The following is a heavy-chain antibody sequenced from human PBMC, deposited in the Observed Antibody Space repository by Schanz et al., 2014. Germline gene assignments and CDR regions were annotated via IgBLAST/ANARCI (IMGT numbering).Heavy chain of an antibody. CDR3: ARAHGNNWYGKGLDY. CDR1: GFTFSSYK. J-gene: IGHJ4*02. CDR2: ISSSSSYI. D-gene: IGHD1-1*01. Sequence: EVQLLDSGGGLVKPGGSLRLSCAASGFTFSSYKMNWVRQAPGKGLEWVSSISSSSSYIYYADSVKGRFTISRDNAKNSLYLQMNSLRADDTAVYFCARAHGNNWYGKGLDYWGQGTQVTVSS. V-gene: IGHV3-21*01.